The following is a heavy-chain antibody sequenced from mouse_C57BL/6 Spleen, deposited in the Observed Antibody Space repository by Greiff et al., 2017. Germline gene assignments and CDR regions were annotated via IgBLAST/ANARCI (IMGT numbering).Heavy chain of an antibody. D-gene: IGHD1-1*01. CDR3: ASYGSSPLDY. J-gene: IGHJ2*01. CDR1: GYTFTDSY. Sequence: VQRVESGAELVRPGASVKLSCKASGYTFTDSYINWVKQRPGQGLEWIARLCPGSGNTYYNEKFKGKAALTAEKSSSTAYMQLSSLTSEDSAVYFCASYGSSPLDYWGKGTTLTVSS. CDR2: LCPGSGNT. V-gene: IGHV1-76*01.